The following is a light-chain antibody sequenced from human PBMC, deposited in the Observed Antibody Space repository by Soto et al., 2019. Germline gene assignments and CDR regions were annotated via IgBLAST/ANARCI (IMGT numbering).Light chain of an antibody. CDR1: KIGSPI. J-gene: IGLJ1*01. Sequence: SYELPPPPSVSVPPGQTAPLPCGGDKIGSPIVPRYKQRPGKAPGAVVFDATDRPSGIPDRISASRSGDTATLTISRVEAGDEADYYCQVWASTAEFFVFGSGTKVTV. V-gene: IGLV3-21*02. CDR2: DAT. CDR3: QVWASTAEFFV.